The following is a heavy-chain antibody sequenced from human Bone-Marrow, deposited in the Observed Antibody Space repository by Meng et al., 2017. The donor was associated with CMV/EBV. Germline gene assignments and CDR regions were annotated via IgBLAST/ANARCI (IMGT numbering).Heavy chain of an antibody. D-gene: IGHD6-13*01. CDR1: GFTFSSYW. V-gene: IGHV3-7*01. J-gene: IGHJ5*02. Sequence: GESLKIPCAASGFTFSSYWMSWVRQAPGKGLEWVANIKQDGNEKYYVDSVKGRFTISRDNAKNSLYLQMNSLRAEDTAVYYCARELSDYNSSWYLVNWFDPWGQGTLVTVSS. CDR2: IKQDGNEK. CDR3: ARELSDYNSSWYLVNWFDP.